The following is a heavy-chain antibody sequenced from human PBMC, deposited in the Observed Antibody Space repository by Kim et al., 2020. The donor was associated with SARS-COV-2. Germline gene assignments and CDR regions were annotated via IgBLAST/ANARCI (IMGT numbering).Heavy chain of an antibody. CDR2: ISGGGSDI. V-gene: IGHV3-23*01. J-gene: IGHJ4*01. CDR3: ARGNGSGSRRGQLDQ. D-gene: IGHD3-10*01. CDR1: GVTLISYA. Sequence: GGSLRLSCTASGVTLISYARSWVRQTPGKGLEWVSSISGGGSDIYYADSVKGRFIISRDTSKNTVYLQMNSLRAEDTAVYYCARGNGSGSRRGQLDQWG.